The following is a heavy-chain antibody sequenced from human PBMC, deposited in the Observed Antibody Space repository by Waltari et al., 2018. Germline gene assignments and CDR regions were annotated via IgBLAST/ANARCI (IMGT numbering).Heavy chain of an antibody. CDR3: AEDQAQGGSYYPFDY. V-gene: IGHV3-23*04. Sequence: EVQLVESGGGLVQPGGSLRLSCAASGFTFSSYAMSWVRQAPGKGLEWFSAISGSGGSTYYADSVKGRFTISRDNSKNTLYLQMNSLRAEDTAVYYCAEDQAQGGSYYPFDYWGQGTLVTVSS. CDR2: ISGSGGST. CDR1: GFTFSSYA. D-gene: IGHD1-26*01. J-gene: IGHJ4*02.